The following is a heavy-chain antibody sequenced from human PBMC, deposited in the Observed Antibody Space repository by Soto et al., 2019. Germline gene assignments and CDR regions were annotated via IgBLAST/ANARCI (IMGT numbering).Heavy chain of an antibody. D-gene: IGHD6-13*01. CDR2: IYSGGST. Sequence: PGGSLRLSCAASGFTXSSNYMSWVRQAPGKGLEWVSVIYSGGSTYYADSVKGRFTISRDSSKNTLYLQMNSLRAGDTAVYYCARGAAGPGNYWGQGTLVTVSS. CDR1: GFTXSSNY. CDR3: ARGAAGPGNY. V-gene: IGHV3-66*01. J-gene: IGHJ4*02.